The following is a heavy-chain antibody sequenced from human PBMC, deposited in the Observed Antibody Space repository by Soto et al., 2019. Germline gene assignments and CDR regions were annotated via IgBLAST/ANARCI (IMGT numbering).Heavy chain of an antibody. V-gene: IGHV3-30-3*01. CDR1: GFTFSPYT. J-gene: IGHJ4*02. CDR2: ISYDGGDK. CDR3: ARGGGFCGADCYKGGIDY. D-gene: IGHD2-21*02. Sequence: SLRLSCAASGFTFSPYTMHWVRQTPGKGLEWVAVISYDGGDKYYADSVRGRFTISRDNSKNTLFLQMNSLRAEDTALYYCARGGGFCGADCYKGGIDYWGQGTLVTVSS.